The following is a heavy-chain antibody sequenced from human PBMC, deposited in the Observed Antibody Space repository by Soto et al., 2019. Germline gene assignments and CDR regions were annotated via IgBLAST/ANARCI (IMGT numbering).Heavy chain of an antibody. V-gene: IGHV3-23*01. CDR2: ISGFGGST. D-gene: IGHD5-18*01. Sequence: EVQLLESGGGLVQPGGSLRLSCVGSGFTFSDYAMSWVRQAPGKGLEWVSAISGFGGSTYYADSVRGRFTISRDNSKNTVYLQMNSLRVEDTALYYCAKDLRYSYGSGGQGTLVTVSS. CDR1: GFTFSDYA. CDR3: AKDLRYSYGS. J-gene: IGHJ4*02.